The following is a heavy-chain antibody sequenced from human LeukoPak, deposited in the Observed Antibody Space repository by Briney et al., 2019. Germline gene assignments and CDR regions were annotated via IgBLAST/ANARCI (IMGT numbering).Heavy chain of an antibody. Sequence: SETLSLTCTVSGYSISSGYYWGWIRQPPGKGLAWIGSIYHSGSTYYNPSLKSRVTISVDTSKNQFSLKLSSVTAADTAVYYCAKTRGGSLHDGFDIWGQGTMVTVSS. D-gene: IGHD3-10*01. J-gene: IGHJ3*02. V-gene: IGHV4-38-2*02. CDR1: GYSISSGYY. CDR3: AKTRGGSLHDGFDI. CDR2: IYHSGST.